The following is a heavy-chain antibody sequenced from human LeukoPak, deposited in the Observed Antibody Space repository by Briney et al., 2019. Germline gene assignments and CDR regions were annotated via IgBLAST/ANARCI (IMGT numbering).Heavy chain of an antibody. CDR1: GGSISSGGYY. CDR2: IYYSGST. Sequence: PSETLSLTCTVSGGSISSGGYYWSWIRQHPGKGLEWIGYIYYSGSTYYNPSLKSRVTISVDTSKNQFSLKLSSVTAADTAVYYCARERSYYDSSGYSFFDYWDQGTLVTVSS. J-gene: IGHJ4*02. CDR3: ARERSYYDSSGYSFFDY. D-gene: IGHD3-22*01. V-gene: IGHV4-31*03.